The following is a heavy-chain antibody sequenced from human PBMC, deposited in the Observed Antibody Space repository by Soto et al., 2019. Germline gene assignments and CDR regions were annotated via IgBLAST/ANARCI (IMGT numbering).Heavy chain of an antibody. D-gene: IGHD4-4*01. CDR1: GGSISSYY. Sequence: SDTLSLTCTVSGGSISSYYWSWIRQPPGKGLEWIGYIYYSGSTNYNPSLKSRVTISVDTSKNQFSLKLSSVTAADTAVYYCERGQYTPGPLYYFDYWGQGTLVNVSS. CDR2: IYYSGST. V-gene: IGHV4-59*01. J-gene: IGHJ4*02. CDR3: ERGQYTPGPLYYFDY.